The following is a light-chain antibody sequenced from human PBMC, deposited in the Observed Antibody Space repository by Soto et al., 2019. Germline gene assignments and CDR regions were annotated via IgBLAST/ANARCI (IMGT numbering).Light chain of an antibody. CDR1: QGISSY. CDR2: AAS. V-gene: IGKV1-9*01. CDR3: QQVNSYPIT. Sequence: DVQLTQSPSFLSASAGDRVTITCRASQGISSYLAWYQQKPGKAPKLLIYAASTLQSGVPSRFSGSGSGTEFTLTISSLQPEDFATYYCQQVNSYPITFGQGTRLEI. J-gene: IGKJ5*01.